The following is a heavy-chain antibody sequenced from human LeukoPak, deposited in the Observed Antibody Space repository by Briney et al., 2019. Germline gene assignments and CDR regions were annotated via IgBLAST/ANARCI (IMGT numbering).Heavy chain of an antibody. CDR3: ARDLGTYYYDSSGYGY. CDR2: ISAYNGNT. D-gene: IGHD3-22*01. J-gene: IGHJ4*02. V-gene: IGHV1-18*01. Sequence: GASVKVSCKASGYTFTSYGISWVRQAPGQGLEWMGWISAYNGNTNYAQKLQGRVTMTTDTSTSTAYMELRSLRSDDTAVYHCARDLGTYYYDSSGYGYWGQGTLVTVSS. CDR1: GYTFTSYG.